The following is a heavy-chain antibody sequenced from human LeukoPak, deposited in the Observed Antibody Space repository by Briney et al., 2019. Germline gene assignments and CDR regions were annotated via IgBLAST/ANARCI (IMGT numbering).Heavy chain of an antibody. J-gene: IGHJ4*02. CDR3: ARVDDSSGYYSLGIDY. Sequence: GGSLRLSCAASGFTFSSYAMHWVRQAPGKGLEWVAVISYDGSNKYYADSVKGRFTIPRDNSKNTLYLQMNSLRAEDTAVYYCARVDDSSGYYSLGIDYWGQGTLVTVSS. D-gene: IGHD3-22*01. V-gene: IGHV3-30-3*01. CDR1: GFTFSSYA. CDR2: ISYDGSNK.